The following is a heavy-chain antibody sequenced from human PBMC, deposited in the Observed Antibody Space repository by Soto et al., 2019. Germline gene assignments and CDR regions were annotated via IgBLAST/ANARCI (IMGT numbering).Heavy chain of an antibody. D-gene: IGHD2-8*02. CDR3: ARGMTPPGAPAWYYFDS. V-gene: IGHV4-4*07. Sequence: TSETLSLTCSVSGASIAGSSYWSWIRQPAGKGLEWIGRFSLSGTTNYSPSLRSRVTMSADVSKNQFSLRLTSVTAADTALYYCARGMTPPGAPAWYYFDSWGQGTLVTSPQ. CDR1: GASIAGSSY. J-gene: IGHJ4*02. CDR2: FSLSGTT.